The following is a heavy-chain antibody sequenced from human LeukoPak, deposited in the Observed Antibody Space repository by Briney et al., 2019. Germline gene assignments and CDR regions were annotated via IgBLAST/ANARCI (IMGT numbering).Heavy chain of an antibody. D-gene: IGHD3-22*01. CDR2: ISAYNGNT. CDR3: ARDLSLNYYDSSGYRNWFDP. CDR1: GYTFTSYG. J-gene: IGHJ5*02. V-gene: IGHV1-18*01. Sequence: ASVKVSCKASGYTFTSYGISWVRQAPGQGLEWMGWISAYNGNTNYAQKLQGRVTMTTDTSTSTAYMELRSLRSDDTAVYYCARDLSLNYYDSSGYRNWFDPWGQGTLVTVSS.